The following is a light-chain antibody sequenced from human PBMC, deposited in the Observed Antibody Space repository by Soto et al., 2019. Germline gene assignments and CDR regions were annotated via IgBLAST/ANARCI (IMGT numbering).Light chain of an antibody. CDR3: ISYTDRQSYL. V-gene: IGLV2-14*03. CDR2: AVS. J-gene: IGLJ1*01. CDR1: SSDIGSYNH. Sequence: QSVLTQPASVSGSPGQSITISCSGTSSDIGSYNHVARYQQFPGKSPKLMIYAVSDRPSGVSDRFSGSKSGITASLTISGLQTEDEADYYCISYTDRQSYLFGTGTRSP.